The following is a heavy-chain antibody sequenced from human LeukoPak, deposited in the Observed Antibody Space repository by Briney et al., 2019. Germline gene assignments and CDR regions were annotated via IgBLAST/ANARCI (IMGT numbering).Heavy chain of an antibody. V-gene: IGHV4-4*07. CDR3: AREDILTGYFPFSDY. Sequence: SETLSLTCTVSGGSISSYYWSWIRQPAGKGLEWIGRIYTSGSTDYKPSLKSRVPMSVDTSKNQFSLKLNSLTAADTAVYYCAREDILTGYFPFSDYWGHGTLVTVSS. J-gene: IGHJ4*01. CDR1: GGSISSYY. CDR2: IYTSGST. D-gene: IGHD3-9*01.